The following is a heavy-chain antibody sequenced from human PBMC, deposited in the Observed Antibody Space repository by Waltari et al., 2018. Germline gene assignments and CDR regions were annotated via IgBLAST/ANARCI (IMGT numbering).Heavy chain of an antibody. V-gene: IGHV4-59*01. CDR1: GGSISSYY. Sequence: QVQLQESGPGLVKPSETLSLTCTVSGGSISSYYWSWIRQPPGKGLEWIGYIYYSGSTNYNPSLKSRVTISVDTSKNQFSLKLSSVTAADTAVYYCARDRELVFSYYYYGMDVWGQGTTVTVSS. J-gene: IGHJ6*02. CDR3: ARDRELVFSYYYYGMDV. CDR2: IYYSGST. D-gene: IGHD6-6*01.